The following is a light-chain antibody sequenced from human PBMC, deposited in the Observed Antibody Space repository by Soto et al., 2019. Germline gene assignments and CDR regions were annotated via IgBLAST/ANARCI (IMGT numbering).Light chain of an antibody. CDR1: QSITTW. CDR3: QPYDSYSLWV. J-gene: IGKJ1*01. Sequence: DIQITQSPSTLSASVGDRVTITCRASQSITTWLAWYQQKPGKAPKLLIYKASSLESGVPSRFSGSGSGTEFTLTISSLQPDDFAPYYCQPYDSYSLWVFGQGTKVEIK. CDR2: KAS. V-gene: IGKV1-5*03.